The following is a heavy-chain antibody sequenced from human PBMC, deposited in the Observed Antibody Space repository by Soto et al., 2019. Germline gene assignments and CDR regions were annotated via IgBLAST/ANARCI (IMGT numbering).Heavy chain of an antibody. Sequence: ASVKVSCKASGYTFTSYGISWVRQAPGQGLEWMGWISAYNGDTNYAQKLQGRVTMTTDTSTSTAYMELRSLRSDDTAVYYCARDPRGPYSGLYFDQWGQGTLVTVSS. V-gene: IGHV1-18*01. CDR3: ARDPRGPYSGLYFDQ. J-gene: IGHJ4*02. CDR2: ISAYNGDT. D-gene: IGHD5-12*01. CDR1: GYTFTSYG.